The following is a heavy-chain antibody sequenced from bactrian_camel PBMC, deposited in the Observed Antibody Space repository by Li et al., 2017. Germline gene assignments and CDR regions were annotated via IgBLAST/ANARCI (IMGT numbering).Heavy chain of an antibody. CDR3: AAVQAFGGSRYRGCSSPLRY. Sequence: DVQLVESGGGLVQPGGSLRLSCAASGFTFSNYAMSWVRQAPGKGLEWVSDINKGGGSTYYADSVKGRFTISKDSAENTLYLQMNSLKPEDTAMYYCAAVQAFGGSRYRGCSSPLRYWGQGTQVTVS. J-gene: IGHJ4*01. D-gene: IGHD2*01. CDR2: INKGGGST. V-gene: IGHV3S31*01. CDR1: GFTFSNYA.